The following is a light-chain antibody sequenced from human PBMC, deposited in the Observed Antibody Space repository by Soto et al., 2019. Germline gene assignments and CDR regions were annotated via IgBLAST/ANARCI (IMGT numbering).Light chain of an antibody. CDR2: KAS. J-gene: IGKJ1*01. CDR3: QQYNSSPT. Sequence: DIQMTQSPSTLSASVGDRVTITCRASQSISSWLAWYQQKPGKAPKLLIYKASSLESGVPSRFSGSGSGTEFTLTISSLQPDDFATYYCQQYNSSPTFSQGTKVEIK. CDR1: QSISSW. V-gene: IGKV1-5*03.